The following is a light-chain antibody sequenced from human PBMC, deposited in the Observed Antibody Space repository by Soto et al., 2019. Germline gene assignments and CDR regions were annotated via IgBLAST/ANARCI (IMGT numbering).Light chain of an antibody. CDR1: HSVSRTY. CDR3: KQRSSAIT. J-gene: IGKJ5*01. V-gene: IGKV3-20*01. CDR2: GAS. Sequence: EIILTQSPCTLSLSPGERATLSYRASHSVSRTYLAWYQQKPGQAPRLLIFGASDRATGTPDRFSGSGSGTDFTLTISRLAPEDSAVYYCKQRSSAITFGQGTRLEI.